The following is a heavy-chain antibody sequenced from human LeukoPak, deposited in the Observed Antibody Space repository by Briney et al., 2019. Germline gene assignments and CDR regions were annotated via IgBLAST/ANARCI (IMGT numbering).Heavy chain of an antibody. Sequence: GASVKISCKASGYTFTSYYMHWVRQAPGQGLEWMGIINPSGGSTSYAQKFQGRVTMTRDTSTSTVYMELSSLRSEDTAVYYCTRDLARITIFAVAIPFYFDCWGQGTLVTVSS. CDR2: INPSGGST. CDR3: TRDLARITIFAVAIPFYFDC. V-gene: IGHV1-46*01. CDR1: GYTFTSYY. J-gene: IGHJ4*02. D-gene: IGHD3-3*01.